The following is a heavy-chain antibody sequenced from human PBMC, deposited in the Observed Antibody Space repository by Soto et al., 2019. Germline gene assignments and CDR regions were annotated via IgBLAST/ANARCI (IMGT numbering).Heavy chain of an antibody. CDR2: IYHSGST. J-gene: IGHJ4*02. V-gene: IGHV4-30-2*01. CDR3: AGGIAARPFGY. Sequence: QLQLQESGSGRVKPSQTLSLTCAVSGGSISSGGYSWSWIRQPPGKGLEWIGYIYHSGSTYYNPSLKSRVTISVDRSKNQFSLKLSSVTAADTAVYYCAGGIAARPFGYWGQGTLVTVSS. D-gene: IGHD6-6*01. CDR1: GGSISSGGYS.